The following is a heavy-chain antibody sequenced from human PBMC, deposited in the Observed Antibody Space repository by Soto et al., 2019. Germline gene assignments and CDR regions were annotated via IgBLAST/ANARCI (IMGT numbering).Heavy chain of an antibody. CDR2: ISSTSIAI. V-gene: IGHV3-48*01. D-gene: IGHD1-1*01. Sequence: EVQLVASGGGLVQSGGSLRLSCAASGFTFSAFSMSWVRQAPGKALEWVSYISSTSIAIHYAESVKGRFTISRDNVKNSLFIQMNSLRAEDTAVYYCAREPRTEFGYFDLWGRGALVTVSS. CDR1: GFTFSAFS. J-gene: IGHJ2*01. CDR3: AREPRTEFGYFDL.